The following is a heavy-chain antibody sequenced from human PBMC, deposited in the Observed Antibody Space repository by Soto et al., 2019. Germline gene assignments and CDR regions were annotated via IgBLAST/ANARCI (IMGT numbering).Heavy chain of an antibody. Sequence: QVQLVQSGAELKKPGSSVKVSCKASGGTFNSYTISWVLQAPGQGLEWMGRIIPILGIANYAQNFQGRVKITADNSTSTAYMELSSLRSEDTAVYYCARDPDPSDIVATIGEDYWGHGTMVTVSS. CDR2: IIPILGIA. CDR3: ARDPDPSDIVATIGEDY. CDR1: GGTFNSYT. V-gene: IGHV1-69*08. J-gene: IGHJ4*01. D-gene: IGHD5-12*01.